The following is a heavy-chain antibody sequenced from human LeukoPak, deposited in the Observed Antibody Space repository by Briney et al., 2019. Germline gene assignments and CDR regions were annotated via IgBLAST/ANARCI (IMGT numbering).Heavy chain of an antibody. D-gene: IGHD6-13*01. CDR3: ARDVGLAAAGIYYFDY. V-gene: IGHV3-33*01. J-gene: IGHJ4*02. CDR2: IWYDGSNK. Sequence: PGGSLRLSCAASGFTFSSYGMHWVRQAPGKGLEWVAVIWYDGSNKYYADSVKGRFTISRDNSKNTLYLQMNSLRAEDTAVYYCARDVGLAAAGIYYFDYWGQGTLVTVSS. CDR1: GFTFSSYG.